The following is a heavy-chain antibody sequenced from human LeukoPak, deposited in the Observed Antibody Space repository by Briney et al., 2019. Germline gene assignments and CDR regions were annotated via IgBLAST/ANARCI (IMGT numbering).Heavy chain of an antibody. CDR2: ISGGGAT. D-gene: IGHD3-10*01. CDR1: GGSIIDYY. CDR3: AREILVPGVNLVNWFDS. J-gene: IGHJ5*01. V-gene: IGHV4-4*07. Sequence: SETLSLTCTVSGGSIIDYYWNWIRQPAGKGLEYIGRISGGGATSYNPSLQSRITMSVDTSKNQFSLHLTSVTAADTAIYYCAREILVPGVNLVNWFDSWGQGFLVTVSS.